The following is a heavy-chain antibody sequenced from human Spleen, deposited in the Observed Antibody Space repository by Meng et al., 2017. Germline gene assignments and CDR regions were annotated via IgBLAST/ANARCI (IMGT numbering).Heavy chain of an antibody. CDR1: GGSSSGYY. J-gene: IGHJ2*01. D-gene: IGHD5-18*01. CDR3: ARGGRGYSYGVPWYFDL. Sequence: VQLQQWGAGLLKPSETLSLTCAVYGGSSSGYYWSWIRQPPGMGLEWIGEINYSGSTNYNPSLKSRVTISVDTSKSQFSLKLSSVTAADTAVYYCARGGRGYSYGVPWYFDLWGRGTLVTVSS. CDR2: INYSGST. V-gene: IGHV4-34*01.